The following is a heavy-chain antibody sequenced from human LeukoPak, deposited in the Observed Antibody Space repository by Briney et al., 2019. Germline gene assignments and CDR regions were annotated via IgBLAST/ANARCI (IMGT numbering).Heavy chain of an antibody. V-gene: IGHV1-2*02. CDR1: GYTFTGYY. J-gene: IGHJ6*03. D-gene: IGHD6-13*01. CDR3: ARGSSWYSYYYYYMDV. Sequence: ASVKVSCKASGYTFTGYYMHWVRQAPGQGLEWMGWINPNSGGTNYAQKVKGRVTMTRDTSIRTAYLELSRLRCDDTAVYYCARGSSWYSYYYYYMDVWGKGTTVTVSS. CDR2: INPNSGGT.